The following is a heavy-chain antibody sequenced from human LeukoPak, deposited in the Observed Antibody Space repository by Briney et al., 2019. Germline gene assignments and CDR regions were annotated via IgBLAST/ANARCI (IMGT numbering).Heavy chain of an antibody. J-gene: IGHJ4*02. CDR1: GFTFSSYA. Sequence: GGSLRLSCAASGFTFSSYAMNWVRQAPRKGLEWVSSIYDSGGRTYYADSVKGRFTISRDNSRNTLFLQMNSLRAEDTALYYCAKARDYHDSSPHDWGQGTLVTVSS. D-gene: IGHD3-22*01. CDR3: AKARDYHDSSPHD. CDR2: IYDSGGRT. V-gene: IGHV3-23*01.